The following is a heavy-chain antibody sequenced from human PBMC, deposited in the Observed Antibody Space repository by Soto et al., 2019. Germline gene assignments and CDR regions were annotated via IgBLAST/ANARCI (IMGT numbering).Heavy chain of an antibody. Sequence: ASVKVSCKASGYTFTSYDINWVRQATGQGLEWMGWMNPNSGNTGYAQKFQGRVTISKDTSKNQVVLTMTNMDPVDTATYYCARILSVRSLAYCTGDCSYYYGMDVWGQGTTVTVSS. CDR3: ARILSVRSLAYCTGDCSYYYGMDV. CDR1: GYTFTSYD. CDR2: MNPNSGNT. D-gene: IGHD2-21*02. V-gene: IGHV1-8*01. J-gene: IGHJ6*02.